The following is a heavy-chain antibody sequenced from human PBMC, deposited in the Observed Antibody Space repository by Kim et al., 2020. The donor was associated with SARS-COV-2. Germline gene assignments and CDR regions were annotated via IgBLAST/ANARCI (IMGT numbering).Heavy chain of an antibody. CDR2: INHSGST. V-gene: IGHV4-34*01. Sequence: SETLSLTCAVYGGSFSGYYWSWIRQPPGKGLEWIGEINHSGSTNYNPSLKSRVTISVDTSKNQFSLKLSSVTAADTAVYYCARSSGQWLVRGGLGYWGQGTLVTVSS. CDR3: ARSSGQWLVRGGLGY. D-gene: IGHD6-19*01. CDR1: GGSFSGYY. J-gene: IGHJ4*02.